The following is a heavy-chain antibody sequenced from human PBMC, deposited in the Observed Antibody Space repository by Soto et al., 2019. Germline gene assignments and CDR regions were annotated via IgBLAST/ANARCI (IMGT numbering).Heavy chain of an antibody. Sequence: SETLSLTCTVSGGSISSGDYYWSWIRQPPGKGMEWIGYIYYSGSTYYNPSLKSRVTISVDTSKNQFSLKLSSVTAADTAVYYCARARGARYFDYWGQGTLVTVSS. CDR2: IYYSGST. D-gene: IGHD2-15*01. J-gene: IGHJ4*02. CDR1: GGSISSGDYY. V-gene: IGHV4-30-4*01. CDR3: ARARGARYFDY.